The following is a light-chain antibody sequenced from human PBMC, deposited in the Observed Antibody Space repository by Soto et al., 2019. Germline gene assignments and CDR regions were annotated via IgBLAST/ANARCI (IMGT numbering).Light chain of an antibody. CDR1: SSDVGGYKY. CDR2: DVS. Sequence: QSELNHPASVSWSPVQSITISCTGTSSDVGGYKYVSWYQQYPGKAPKLMMYDVSNRPSGVSNRFSGSKSGNTASLTISGLQAEDEADYYCSSYTSSSPCVFGTGTKVTVL. V-gene: IGLV2-14*01. J-gene: IGLJ1*01. CDR3: SSYTSSSPCV.